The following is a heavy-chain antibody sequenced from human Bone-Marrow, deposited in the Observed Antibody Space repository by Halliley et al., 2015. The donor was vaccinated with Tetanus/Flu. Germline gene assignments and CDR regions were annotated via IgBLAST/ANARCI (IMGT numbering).Heavy chain of an antibody. V-gene: IGHV4-30-2*05. J-gene: IGHJ5*02. D-gene: IGHD4-17*01. Sequence: LGWIGNIYHWGTPHYNPSLKSRVTISLDTSKNDFSLKMTFLTAADTAVYFCARDWGDYGSGFDPWGQGTLVTVSS. CDR3: ARDWGDYGSGFDP. CDR2: IYHWGTP.